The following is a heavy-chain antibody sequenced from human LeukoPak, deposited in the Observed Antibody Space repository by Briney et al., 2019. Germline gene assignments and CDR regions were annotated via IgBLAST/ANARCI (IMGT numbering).Heavy chain of an antibody. CDR2: ISYDGSNK. D-gene: IGHD3-22*01. CDR3: ARVKKRTSSGYYLGAFDI. Sequence: PGGSLRLSCAASGFTFSSYAMHWVRQAPGKRLEWVAVISYDGSNKYYADSVKGRFTISRDNSKNTLYLQMNSLRAEDTAVYYCARVKKRTSSGYYLGAFDIWGQGTMVTVSS. J-gene: IGHJ3*02. CDR1: GFTFSSYA. V-gene: IGHV3-30-3*01.